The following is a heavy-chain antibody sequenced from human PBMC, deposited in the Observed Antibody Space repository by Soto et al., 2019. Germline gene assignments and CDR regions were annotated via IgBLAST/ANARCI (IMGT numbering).Heavy chain of an antibody. V-gene: IGHV3-30*18. CDR2: ISYGGSNK. Sequence: GGSLRLSCAASGFPFSSYGMHWVRQAPGKGLEWVAVISYGGSNKYYADSVKGRFTISRDNSKNTLYLQMNNLRAEDTAVYYCAKDNCISTSCYRLYNWFDPWGQGTLVTVSS. CDR3: AKDNCISTSCYRLYNWFDP. J-gene: IGHJ5*02. D-gene: IGHD2-2*01. CDR1: GFPFSSYG.